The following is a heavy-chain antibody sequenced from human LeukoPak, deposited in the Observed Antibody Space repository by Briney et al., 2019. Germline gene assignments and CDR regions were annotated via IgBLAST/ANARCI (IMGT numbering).Heavy chain of an antibody. CDR2: FYTSGSN. CDR1: GGPLSCSH. CDR3: ARQKCTSASCLTKNAFDI. V-gene: IGHV4-4*09. J-gene: IGHJ3*02. Sequence: SETLSLTCTISGGPLSCSHWSWIRQPTGKGLERIGYFYTSGSNNYNPSLESRVTISVDTSKNQFTLVRSSVTAADTAVYYCARQKCTSASCLTKNAFDIWGQGTMVTVSS. D-gene: IGHD2-2*01.